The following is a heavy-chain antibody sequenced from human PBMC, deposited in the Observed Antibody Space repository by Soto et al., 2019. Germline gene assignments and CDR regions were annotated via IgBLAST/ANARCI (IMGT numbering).Heavy chain of an antibody. CDR2: VNTDGSST. V-gene: IGHV3-74*01. J-gene: IGHJ6*02. CDR3: ARDFWHNGVSLDV. CDR1: GFTFSNYW. D-gene: IGHD2-8*01. Sequence: GGSLRLSCAASGFTFSNYWMHWVRQAPGKGLVWVSRVNTDGSSTSYAASVKGRFTISRDNAKNTLYLQMSSLRAEDTAVYYCARDFWHNGVSLDVWGQGTTVTVSS.